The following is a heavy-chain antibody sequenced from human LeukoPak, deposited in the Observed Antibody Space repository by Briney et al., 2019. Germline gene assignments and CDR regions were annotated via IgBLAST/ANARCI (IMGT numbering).Heavy chain of an antibody. CDR2: INPSGGST. J-gene: IGHJ5*02. Sequence: ASVKVSCKASGYTFPSYYIHWVRQAPGQGLEWMGLINPSGGSTTYAQRFQGTVTMTRDTSTSTVYMELSSLRSEDTAVYYCARDVVPIRGYSYSPNGGWFDPWGQGTLVTVSS. V-gene: IGHV1-46*01. CDR3: ARDVVPIRGYSYSPNGGWFDP. D-gene: IGHD5-18*01. CDR1: GYTFPSYY.